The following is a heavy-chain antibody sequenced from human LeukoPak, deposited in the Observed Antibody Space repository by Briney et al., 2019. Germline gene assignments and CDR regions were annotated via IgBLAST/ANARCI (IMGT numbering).Heavy chain of an antibody. Sequence: GGSLKLSGAASGLTFIGYTMNWVGRAPGRGLGGGQFISYDGGNKYYADSVKGRFTISRDNSKNTLYPQMNSLRAEDTAVYYCAKDLKGDYGDPSFDYWGQGTLVTVSS. CDR3: AKDLKGDYGDPSFDY. V-gene: IGHV3-30-3*01. CDR2: ISYDGGNK. CDR1: GLTFIGYT. D-gene: IGHD4-17*01. J-gene: IGHJ4*02.